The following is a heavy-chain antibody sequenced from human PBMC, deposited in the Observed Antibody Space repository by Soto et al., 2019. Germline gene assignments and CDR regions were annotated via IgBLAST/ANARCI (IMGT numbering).Heavy chain of an antibody. Sequence: GASVKVSCKTPGYTFTRYNIHWVRQAPGQRLEWMGWINVGNGNTRYSQKIEDRVTMTTATSANTVFMELRNLKSDDTAMYYCARDRLRGYDNSGFYFWXQGTPVTVSS. CDR3: ARDRLRGYDNSGFYF. CDR2: INVGNGNT. V-gene: IGHV1-3*01. D-gene: IGHD3-22*01. CDR1: GYTFTRYN. J-gene: IGHJ4*02.